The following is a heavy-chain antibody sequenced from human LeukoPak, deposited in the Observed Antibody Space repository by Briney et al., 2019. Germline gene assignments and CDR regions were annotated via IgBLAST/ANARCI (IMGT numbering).Heavy chain of an antibody. V-gene: IGHV3-74*01. Sequence: PGGSLRLSCAASGFTFSSYWMHWVRQAPGKGLVWVSRINTDGSSTSYADSVEGRFTISRDNAKNTLYLQMNSLRAEDTAVYYCAREDGSSSWYAFDIWGQGTMVTVSS. CDR3: AREDGSSSWYAFDI. CDR2: INTDGSST. J-gene: IGHJ3*02. CDR1: GFTFSSYW. D-gene: IGHD6-13*01.